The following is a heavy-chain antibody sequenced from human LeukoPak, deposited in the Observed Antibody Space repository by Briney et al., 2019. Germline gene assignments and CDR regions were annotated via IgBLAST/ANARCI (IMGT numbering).Heavy chain of an antibody. CDR1: GFTVSSNY. V-gene: IGHV3-7*01. Sequence: PGGSLRLSCAASGFTVSSNYMSWVRQAPGKGLEWVANIKQDGSEKYYVDSVKGRFTISRDNAKNSLYLQMKSLRAEDTAVYYCARTRDTAMVGGLGDFDYWGQGTLVTVSS. CDR3: ARTRDTAMVGGLGDFDY. CDR2: IKQDGSEK. D-gene: IGHD5-18*01. J-gene: IGHJ4*02.